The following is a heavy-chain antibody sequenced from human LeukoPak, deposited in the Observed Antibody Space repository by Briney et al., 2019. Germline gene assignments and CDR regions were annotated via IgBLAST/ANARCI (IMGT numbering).Heavy chain of an antibody. V-gene: IGHV3-21*01. CDR1: GFTFSSYS. J-gene: IGHJ4*02. Sequence: GGSLRLSCAASGFTFSSYSMNWVRQAPGKGLEWVSSISSSSSYIYYADSVKGRFTISRDNSKNTLYLQMNSLRAEDTAVYYCAKDGPKYYFDYWGQGTLVTVSS. CDR3: AKDGPKYYFDY. CDR2: ISSSSSYI.